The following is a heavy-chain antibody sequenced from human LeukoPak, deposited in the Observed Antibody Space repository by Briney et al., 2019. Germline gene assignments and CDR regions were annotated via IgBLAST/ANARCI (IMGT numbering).Heavy chain of an antibody. CDR1: GYTFTSYD. CDR2: MNHNRDNT. D-gene: IGHD3-10*01. J-gene: IGHJ6*01. CDR3: ARGHYYGSGSYENGMDL. Sequence: GASVKVSCKASGYTFTSYDINWVRQATGQGLEWMGWMNHNRDNTGYAQKFQGIVTMTRNHTISTAYRELGSLGSEVTAVDYCARGHYYGSGSYENGMDLWGQGRTVTVSS. V-gene: IGHV1-8*01.